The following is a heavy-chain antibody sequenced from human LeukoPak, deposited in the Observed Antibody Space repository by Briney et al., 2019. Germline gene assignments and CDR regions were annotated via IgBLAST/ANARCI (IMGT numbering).Heavy chain of an antibody. CDR3: AKDPEMATITGDY. D-gene: IGHD5-24*01. Sequence: GGSLRLSCGASGFTFDDYWMSWVRQAPGQGLEWVANINQDGSEKYYLDSAKGRFTISRDNARNSLYLQVNSLRSEDTAVYYCAKDPEMATITGDYWGQGTLVTVSS. CDR1: GFTFDDYW. V-gene: IGHV3-7*01. CDR2: INQDGSEK. J-gene: IGHJ4*02.